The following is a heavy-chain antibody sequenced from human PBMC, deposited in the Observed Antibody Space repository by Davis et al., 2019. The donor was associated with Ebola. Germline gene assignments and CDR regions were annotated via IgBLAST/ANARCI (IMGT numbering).Heavy chain of an antibody. Sequence: ASVKVSCKASGYTFTSYYMHWVRQAPGQGLEWMGIINPSGGSTSYAQKFQGRVTMTRDTSTSTVYMELSSLRDEDTAVYYCARGGPYGWGQYGMVVWGQGTTVTVSS. CDR2: INPSGGST. J-gene: IGHJ6*02. CDR1: GYTFTSYY. V-gene: IGHV1-46*01. D-gene: IGHD3-10*01. CDR3: ARGGPYGWGQYGMVV.